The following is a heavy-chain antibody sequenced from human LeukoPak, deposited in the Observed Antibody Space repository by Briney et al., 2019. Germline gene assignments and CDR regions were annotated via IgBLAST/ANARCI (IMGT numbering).Heavy chain of an antibody. V-gene: IGHV3-66*01. CDR3: ASSEYSSSSNWFDP. Sequence: PGGSRRLSCAASGFTVSSNYMTWVRQAPGKGLEWVSVIHSGGSTYYADSVKGRFTISRDNSKNTLYLQMNSLRAEDTAVYYCASSEYSSSSNWFDPWGQGTLVSVSS. CDR1: GFTVSSNY. D-gene: IGHD6-6*01. J-gene: IGHJ5*02. CDR2: IHSGGST.